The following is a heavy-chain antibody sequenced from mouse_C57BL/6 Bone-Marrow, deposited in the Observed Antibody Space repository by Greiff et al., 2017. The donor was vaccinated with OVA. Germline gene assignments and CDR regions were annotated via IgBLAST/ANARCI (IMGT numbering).Heavy chain of an antibody. CDR3: ARNYGSSYPAWFAY. Sequence: QVQLQHPGAELVKPGASVKLSCKASGYTFTSYWMHWVKQRPGRGLEWIGRIDPNSGGTKYNEKFKSKATLTVDKPSSTAYMQLSSLTSEDSAVYYCARNYGSSYPAWFAYWGQGTLVTVSA. CDR2: IDPNSGGT. J-gene: IGHJ3*01. CDR1: GYTFTSYW. D-gene: IGHD1-1*01. V-gene: IGHV1-72*01.